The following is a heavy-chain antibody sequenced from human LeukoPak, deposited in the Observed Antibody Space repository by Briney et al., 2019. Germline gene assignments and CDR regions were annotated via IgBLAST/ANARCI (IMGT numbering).Heavy chain of an antibody. CDR2: IYYSGST. CDR1: GGSISSSSYY. V-gene: IGHV4-39*07. D-gene: IGHD3-22*01. Sequence: RPSETLSLTCTVSGGSISSSSYYWGWIRQPPGKGLEWIGSIYYSGSTYYNPSLKSRVTISVDTSKNQFSLKLSSVTAADTAVYYCARTVVVMAMGGTYYFDYWGQGTLVTVSS. J-gene: IGHJ4*02. CDR3: ARTVVVMAMGGTYYFDY.